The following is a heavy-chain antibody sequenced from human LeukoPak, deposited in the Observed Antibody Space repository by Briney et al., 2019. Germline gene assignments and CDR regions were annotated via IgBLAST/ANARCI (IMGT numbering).Heavy chain of an antibody. D-gene: IGHD3-22*01. CDR2: IYPGDSDT. V-gene: IGHV5-51*01. Sequence: GESLKISCKGSGYSFTGYWIAWVRQMPGKGLEWMGIIYPGDSDTRYSPSFQGQITISADKSISTAYLQWSSLKASDTAMYYCARRRGWDYDSSGYDFDYWGQGTLVTGSS. CDR1: GYSFTGYW. CDR3: ARRRGWDYDSSGYDFDY. J-gene: IGHJ4*02.